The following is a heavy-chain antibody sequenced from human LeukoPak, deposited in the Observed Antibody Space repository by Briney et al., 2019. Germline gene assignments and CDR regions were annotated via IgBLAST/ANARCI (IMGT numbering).Heavy chain of an antibody. CDR1: GFTFSSYG. Sequence: PGGSLRLSCAASGFTFSSYGMHWVRQAPGKGLEWVAVISYDGSNKYYADSVKGRFTISRDNSKNTVYLQMNSLRAEDTAVYYCAKEEYDGSGYYFDYWGQGTLVTVSS. J-gene: IGHJ4*02. CDR2: ISYDGSNK. V-gene: IGHV3-30*18. D-gene: IGHD3-22*01. CDR3: AKEEYDGSGYYFDY.